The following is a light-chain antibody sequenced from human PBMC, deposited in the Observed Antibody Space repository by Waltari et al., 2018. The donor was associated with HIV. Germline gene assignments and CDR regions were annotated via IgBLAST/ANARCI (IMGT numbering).Light chain of an antibody. V-gene: IGLV2-14*01. CDR2: MLS. CDR3: SSYSTITSLYV. CDR1: VVDSGPELY. Sequence: QSALAQPASVSGSPGQSITISCAGAVVDSGPELYVSCYQQPPGRAPPLSIYMLSRRPSGVSVRFSGSSSGMSATLTISGLQSDYEAHYYCSSYSTITSLYVFGTGTRVTVL. J-gene: IGLJ1*01.